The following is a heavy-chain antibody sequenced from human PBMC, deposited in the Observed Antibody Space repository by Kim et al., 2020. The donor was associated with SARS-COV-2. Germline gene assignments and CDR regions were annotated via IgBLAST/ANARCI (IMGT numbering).Heavy chain of an antibody. CDR1: GGSFSDYY. D-gene: IGHD3-16*01. J-gene: IGHJ5*02. CDR3: AWLMSDSRKYSWFDA. CDR2: INHNEDT. V-gene: IGHV4-34*01. Sequence: SETLSLTCAVSGGSFSDYYWTWVRHSPGRGLEWIGEINHNEDTNYNPSLRSRVTLTVDTSKNQFSLNLNSVTAADTAIYYCAWLMSDSRKYSWFDAGGQG.